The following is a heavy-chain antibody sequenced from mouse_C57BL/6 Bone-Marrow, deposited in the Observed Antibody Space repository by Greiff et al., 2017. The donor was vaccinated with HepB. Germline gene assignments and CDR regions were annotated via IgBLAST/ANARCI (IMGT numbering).Heavy chain of an antibody. CDR2: INYDGSST. D-gene: IGHD2-3*01. V-gene: IGHV5-16*01. CDR1: GFTFSDYY. Sequence: EVQLVESEGGLVQPGSSMKLSCTASGFTFSDYYMAWVRQVPEKGLEWVANINYDGSSTYYLDSLKSRFIISRDNAKNILYLQMSSLKSEDTATYYCARDQIYDGYYDWYFDVWGTGTTVTVSS. J-gene: IGHJ1*03. CDR3: ARDQIYDGYYDWYFDV.